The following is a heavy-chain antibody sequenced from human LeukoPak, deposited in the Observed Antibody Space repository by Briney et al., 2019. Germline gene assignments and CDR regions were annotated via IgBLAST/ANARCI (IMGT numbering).Heavy chain of an antibody. CDR3: ARGYCSGGSCSTFDI. D-gene: IGHD2-15*01. CDR2: ISSSSSSYI. V-gene: IGHV3-21*01. Sequence: GGSLRLSCAASGFTFSSYSMNWVRQAPGKGLEWVSSISSSSSSYIYYADSVKGRFTISRDNAKNSLYLQMNSLRAEDTAVYYCARGYCSGGSCSTFDIWGQGTMVTVSS. CDR1: GFTFSSYS. J-gene: IGHJ3*02.